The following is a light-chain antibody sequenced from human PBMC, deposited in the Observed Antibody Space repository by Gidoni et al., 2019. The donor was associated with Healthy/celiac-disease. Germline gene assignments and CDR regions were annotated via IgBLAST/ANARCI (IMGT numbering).Light chain of an antibody. V-gene: IGKV3-11*01. CDR1: QSVSSY. CDR3: QQRSNWPPYT. J-gene: IGKJ2*01. CDR2: DAS. Sequence: EIVLTQSPATLSLPPGERATLSCRASQSVSSYLAWYQQKPGQAPRLLIYDASNRATGIPARFSGSGSGTDFTLTISSLETEDFAVYYCQQRSNWPPYTFGQGTKLEIK.